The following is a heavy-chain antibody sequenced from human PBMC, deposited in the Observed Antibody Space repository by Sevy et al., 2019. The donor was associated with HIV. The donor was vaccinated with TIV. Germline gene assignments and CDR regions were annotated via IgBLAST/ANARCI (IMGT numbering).Heavy chain of an antibody. Sequence: GESLKISCAASGFTFSDYYMSWIRQAPGKGLEWVSYISSSSSYTNYADSVKGRFTISRDNAKNSLYLQMNSLRAEDTAVYYCARVDANGMDVWGQGTTVTVSS. J-gene: IGHJ6*02. CDR3: ARVDANGMDV. CDR2: ISSSSSYT. V-gene: IGHV3-11*06. D-gene: IGHD2-8*01. CDR1: GFTFSDYY.